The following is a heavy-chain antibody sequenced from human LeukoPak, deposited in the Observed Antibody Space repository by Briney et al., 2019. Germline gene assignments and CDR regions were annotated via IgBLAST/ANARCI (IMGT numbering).Heavy chain of an antibody. CDR1: GFTFSDYY. CDR2: INSDGSST. Sequence: GGSLRLSCAASGFTFSDYYMSWIRQAPGKGLVWVSRINSDGSSTSYADSVKGRFTISRDNAKNTLYLQMNSLRAEDTAVYYCARATGGVDYWGQGTLVTVSS. CDR3: ARATGGVDY. D-gene: IGHD4-17*01. J-gene: IGHJ4*02. V-gene: IGHV3-74*01.